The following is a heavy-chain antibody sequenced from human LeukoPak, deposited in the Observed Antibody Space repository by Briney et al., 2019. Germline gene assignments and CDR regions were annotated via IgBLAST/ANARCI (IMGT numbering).Heavy chain of an antibody. V-gene: IGHV4-59*08. J-gene: IGHJ4*02. CDR2: IYYSGNT. CDR1: GVSISTYY. Sequence: SETLSLTCTVSGVSISTYYWSWIRQPPGKGLEWIGYIYYSGNTKYNPSLESRVSISVDTSKNQFSLRLNSVTAADTAMYYCARKTSSSWYFDYWGQGALVAVSS. D-gene: IGHD6-13*01. CDR3: ARKTSSSWYFDY.